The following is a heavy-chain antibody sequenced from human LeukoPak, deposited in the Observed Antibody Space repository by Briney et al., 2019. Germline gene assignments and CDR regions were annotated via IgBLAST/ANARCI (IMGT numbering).Heavy chain of an antibody. CDR1: GGSISNYY. CDR3: ARDRSALCIDY. J-gene: IGHJ4*02. CDR2: IYTSGST. V-gene: IGHV4-4*07. Sequence: PSETLSLTCTVSGGSISNYYWSWIRQPAGKGLEWIGRIYTSGSTNYNPSLRSRVTMSVDTSKNQFSLNLTSVTAADTAVYYCARDRSALCIDYWGQGTLVTVSS. D-gene: IGHD3-10*02.